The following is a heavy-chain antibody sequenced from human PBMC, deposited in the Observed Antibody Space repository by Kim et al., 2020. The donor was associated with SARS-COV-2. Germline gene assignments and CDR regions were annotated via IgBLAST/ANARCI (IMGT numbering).Heavy chain of an antibody. CDR3: ASGNYGSGRIDH. D-gene: IGHD3-10*01. Sequence: GGSLRLSCATSGLDFSYSAIHWVRQAPGKGLQWVAGVSYDRSAKSYADSVKGRFTISSDGSKDTVSLQMTSLRTEDTAVYYCASGNYGSGRIDHWGQGTLVTVSS. CDR2: VSYDRSAK. J-gene: IGHJ4*02. V-gene: IGHV3-30*04. CDR1: GLDFSYSA.